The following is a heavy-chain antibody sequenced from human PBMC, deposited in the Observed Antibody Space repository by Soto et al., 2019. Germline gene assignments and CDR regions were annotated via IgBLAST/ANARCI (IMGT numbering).Heavy chain of an antibody. J-gene: IGHJ6*02. V-gene: IGHV3-15*01. D-gene: IGHD3-10*01. CDR3: TTDWDYGSGSYYKVYYYYGMDV. Sequence: PGGSLRLSCAASGFTFSNAWMSWVRQAPGKGLEWVGRIKSKTDGGTTDYAAPVKGRFTISRDDSKNTLYLQMNSLKTEDTAVYYCTTDWDYGSGSYYKVYYYYGMDVWGQGTTVTVSS. CDR2: IKSKTDGGTT. CDR1: GFTFSNAW.